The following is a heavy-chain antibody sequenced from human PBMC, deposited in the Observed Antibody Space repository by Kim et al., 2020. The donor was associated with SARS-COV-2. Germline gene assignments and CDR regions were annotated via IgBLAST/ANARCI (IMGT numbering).Heavy chain of an antibody. CDR2: ISSSGSTI. CDR1: GFTFSDYY. CDR3: ARVYPMIVVVHNWFDP. D-gene: IGHD3-22*01. Sequence: GGSLRLSCAASGFTFSDYYMSWIRQAPGKGLEWVSYISSSGSTIYYADSVKGRFTISRDNAKNSLYLQMNSLRAEDTAVYYCARVYPMIVVVHNWFDPWGQGTLVTVSS. J-gene: IGHJ5*02. V-gene: IGHV3-11*01.